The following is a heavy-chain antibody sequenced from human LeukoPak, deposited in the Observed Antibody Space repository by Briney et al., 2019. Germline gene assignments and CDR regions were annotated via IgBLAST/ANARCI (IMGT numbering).Heavy chain of an antibody. D-gene: IGHD3-3*01. V-gene: IGHV4-34*01. CDR1: GGSFSGYY. CDR2: INHSGST. Sequence: AETLSLTCAVYGGSFSGYYWSWIRQPPGKGLEWIGEINHSGSTNYNPCRKSRVTISVDKSKNQFCLKLSCVTAADTAVYYCARWGDYDFWSGYYWGTVYQKFDYGGQGGLVPV. J-gene: IGHJ4*02. CDR3: ARWGDYDFWSGYYWGTVYQKFDY.